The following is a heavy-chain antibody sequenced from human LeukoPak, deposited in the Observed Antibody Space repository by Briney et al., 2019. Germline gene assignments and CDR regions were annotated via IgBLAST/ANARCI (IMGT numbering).Heavy chain of an antibody. V-gene: IGHV3-53*01. CDR1: GFTVSSHF. CDR2: IYSGGNT. D-gene: IGHD5-18*01. CDR3: ARALDTAMVKSFDY. Sequence: PGGSLRLSCAASGFTVSSHFMSWVRQAPGKGLEWVSVIYSGGNTYYTDSVKGRFTISRDSSKNTLFLQMNSLRPEDTAVYYCARALDTAMVKSFDYWGQGTLVTVSS. J-gene: IGHJ4*02.